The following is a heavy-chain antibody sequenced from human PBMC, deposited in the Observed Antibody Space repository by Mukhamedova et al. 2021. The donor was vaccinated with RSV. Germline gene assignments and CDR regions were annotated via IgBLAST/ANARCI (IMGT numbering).Heavy chain of an antibody. D-gene: IGHD6-13*01. Sequence: KSRVTISVDTSKNQFSLKLSSVTAADTAVYYCARHMIAAAVVCDYWGQGTLVTVSS. V-gene: IGHV4-39*01. CDR3: ARHMIAAAVVCDY. J-gene: IGHJ4*02.